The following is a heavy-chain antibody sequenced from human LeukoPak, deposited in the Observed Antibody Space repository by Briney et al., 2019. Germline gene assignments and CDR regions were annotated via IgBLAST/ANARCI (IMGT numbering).Heavy chain of an antibody. CDR2: IKQDGSEK. Sequence: GGSLRLSCAASGFTFSSYWMSWVRQAPGKGLEWGANIKQDGSEKYYVDSGKGRFTISRDNAKNSLYLQMNSLRAEDTAVYYCVRTRRGRITMVRGVPHYLDYWGQGTLVTVSS. J-gene: IGHJ4*02. D-gene: IGHD3-10*01. V-gene: IGHV3-7*01. CDR1: GFTFSSYW. CDR3: VRTRRGRITMVRGVPHYLDY.